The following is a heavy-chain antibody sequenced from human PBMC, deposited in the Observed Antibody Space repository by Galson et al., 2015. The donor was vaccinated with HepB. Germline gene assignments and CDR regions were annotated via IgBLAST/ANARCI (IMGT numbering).Heavy chain of an antibody. CDR2: IYSGGST. J-gene: IGHJ4*02. CDR1: GFTVYHNY. D-gene: IGHD6-13*01. CDR3: ARDPPGVAAAGSGY. V-gene: IGHV3-66*02. Sequence: SLRLSCAVSGFTVYHNYMSWVRQAPGKGLEWVSLIYSGGSTHYADSVKGRFTISRDKSKNTLYLEMNSLKPEDTAAYYCARDPPGVAAAGSGYWGQGTLVTVSS.